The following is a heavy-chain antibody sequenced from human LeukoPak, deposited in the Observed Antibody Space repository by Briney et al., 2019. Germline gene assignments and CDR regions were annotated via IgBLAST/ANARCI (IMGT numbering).Heavy chain of an antibody. CDR1: GLTFSSYS. CDR2: ISSGGSSI. J-gene: IGHJ4*02. V-gene: IGHV3-48*01. D-gene: IGHD3-10*01. CDR3: ARDTYGSGSYYNAPLDY. Sequence: GGSLRLSCAASGLTFSSYSMNWVRQAPGKGLEWVSYISSGGSSIYYADSVKGRFTISRDNAKNSLYLQMNSLRAEDTAVYYCARDTYGSGSYYNAPLDYWGQGTLVTVSS.